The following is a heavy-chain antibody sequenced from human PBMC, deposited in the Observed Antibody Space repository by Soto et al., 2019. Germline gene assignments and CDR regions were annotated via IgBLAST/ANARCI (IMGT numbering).Heavy chain of an antibody. CDR2: IYRSGST. D-gene: IGHD6-13*01. Sequence: SETLSLTCAVSGGSISSSNWWSWVLQPPGKGLEWIGEIYRSGSTNYNPSLKSRVTISVDKSKNQFSLKLSSVTAADTAVYYCARVRAEQLGVYYFDYWGQGTLVTVSS. J-gene: IGHJ4*02. V-gene: IGHV4-4*02. CDR3: ARVRAEQLGVYYFDY. CDR1: GGSISSSNW.